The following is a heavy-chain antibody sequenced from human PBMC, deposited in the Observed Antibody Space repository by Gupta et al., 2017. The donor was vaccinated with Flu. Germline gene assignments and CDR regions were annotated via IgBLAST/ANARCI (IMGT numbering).Heavy chain of an antibody. D-gene: IGHD5-18*01. CDR1: GFTFSSYS. J-gene: IGHJ4*02. V-gene: IGHV3-48*02. CDR2: ISSSSSTI. CDR3: ARVRGYSYGPDEDY. Sequence: EVQLVESGGGLVQPGGSLRLSCAASGFTFSSYSMNWVRQAPGKGLEWVSYISSSSSTIYYADSVKGRFTISRDNAKNSLYLQMNSLRDEDTAVYYCARVRGYSYGPDEDYWGQGTLVTVSS.